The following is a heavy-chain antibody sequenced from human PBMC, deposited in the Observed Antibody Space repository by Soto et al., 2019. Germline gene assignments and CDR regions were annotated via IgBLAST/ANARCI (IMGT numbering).Heavy chain of an antibody. D-gene: IGHD3-22*01. CDR1: GGSISSGGYY. J-gene: IGHJ4*02. Sequence: TSETLSLTCTVSGGSISSGGYYWSWIRQHPGKGLEWIGYIYYSGSTYYNPSLKSRVTISVDTSKNQFSLKLSSVTAADTAVYYCARHTYYYDSSGYYVADYWGQGTLVTVSS. CDR3: ARHTYYYDSSGYYVADY. CDR2: IYYSGST. V-gene: IGHV4-31*03.